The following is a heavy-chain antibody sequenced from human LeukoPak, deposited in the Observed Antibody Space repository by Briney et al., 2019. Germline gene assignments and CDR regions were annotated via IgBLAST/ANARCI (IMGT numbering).Heavy chain of an antibody. D-gene: IGHD3-22*01. J-gene: IGHJ6*02. CDR3: ATNYYYGSGDYTLTGYYYYGMDV. V-gene: IGHV1-8*02. Sequence: ASVKVSCKASGCTFTSYYMHWVRQATGQGLEWMGWMNPNSGNTGYAQKFQGRVTMTRNTSISTAYMELSSLRSEDTAVYYCATNYYYGSGDYTLTGYYYYGMDVWGQGTTVTVSS. CDR2: MNPNSGNT. CDR1: GCTFTSYY.